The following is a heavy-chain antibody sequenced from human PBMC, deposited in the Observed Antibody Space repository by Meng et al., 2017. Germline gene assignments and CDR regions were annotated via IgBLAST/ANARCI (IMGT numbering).Heavy chain of an antibody. D-gene: IGHD1-20*01. CDR3: ARDYHNWNPKINWFDP. CDR1: GGSFSGYY. J-gene: IGHJ5*02. CDR2: INHSGST. V-gene: IGHV4-34*01. Sequence: QVQLRQWCAGLLKPSETLSLTCGVYGGSFSGYYWSWIRQPPGKGLEWIGEINHSGSTNYNPSLKSRVTISVDTSKNQFSLKLSSVTAADTAVYYCARDYHNWNPKINWFDPWGQGTLVTVSS.